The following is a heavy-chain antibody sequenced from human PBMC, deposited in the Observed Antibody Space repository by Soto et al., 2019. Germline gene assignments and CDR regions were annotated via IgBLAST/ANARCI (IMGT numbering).Heavy chain of an antibody. J-gene: IGHJ4*02. V-gene: IGHV4-39*01. D-gene: IGHD3-9*01. CDR3: ARLEGLATISYYFDY. CDR1: GGSVSSSSYY. CDR2: VYYSGST. Sequence: SETLSLTCTVCGGSVSSSSYYWGWVRQPPGKGLEWIGSVYYSGSTYYNPSLESRVTISVDKSKNQFSLKLMSLSAADTAVYYCARLEGLATISYYFDYWGQGALVTVSS.